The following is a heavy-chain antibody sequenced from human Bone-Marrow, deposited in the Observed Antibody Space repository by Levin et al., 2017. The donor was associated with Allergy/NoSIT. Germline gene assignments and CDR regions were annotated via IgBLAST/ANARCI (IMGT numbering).Heavy chain of an antibody. CDR2: ISYDGSNK. J-gene: IGHJ4*02. D-gene: IGHD3-22*01. Sequence: LSLTCAASGFTFSSYAMHWVRQAPGKGLEWVAVISYDGSNKYYADSVKGRFTISRDNSKNTLYLQMNSLRAEDTAVYYCARDIGDSSGYYYGVAVYWGQGTLVTVSS. CDR1: GFTFSSYA. CDR3: ARDIGDSSGYYYGVAVY. V-gene: IGHV3-30-3*01.